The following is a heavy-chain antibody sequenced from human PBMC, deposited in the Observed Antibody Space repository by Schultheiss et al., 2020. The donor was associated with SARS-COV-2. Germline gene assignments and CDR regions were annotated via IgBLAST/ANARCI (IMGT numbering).Heavy chain of an antibody. CDR3: ARVIAAAGSGMDV. CDR1: GYTFTSYD. D-gene: IGHD6-13*01. J-gene: IGHJ6*02. V-gene: IGHV1-18*01. CDR2: MNPNSGGT. Sequence: ASVKVSCKASGYTFTSYDINWVRQATGQGLEWMGWMNPNSGGTNYAQKLQGRVIMTTDTSTSTAYMELRSLRSDDTAVYYCARVIAAAGSGMDVWGQGTTVTVSS.